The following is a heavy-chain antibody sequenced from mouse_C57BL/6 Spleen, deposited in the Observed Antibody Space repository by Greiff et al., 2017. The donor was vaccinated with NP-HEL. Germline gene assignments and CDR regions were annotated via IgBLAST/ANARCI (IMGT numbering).Heavy chain of an antibody. CDR2: IYPGDGDT. CDR3: ARYFPPLLLFYYFDY. CDR1: GYAFSSSW. Sequence: VQLQQSGPELVKPGASVKISCKASGYAFSSSWMNWVKQRPGKGLEWIGRIYPGDGDTNYNGKFKGKATLTADKSSSTAYMQLSSLTSEDSAVYFGARYFPPLLLFYYFDYWGQGTTLTVSS. J-gene: IGHJ2*01. D-gene: IGHD1-1*01. V-gene: IGHV1-82*01.